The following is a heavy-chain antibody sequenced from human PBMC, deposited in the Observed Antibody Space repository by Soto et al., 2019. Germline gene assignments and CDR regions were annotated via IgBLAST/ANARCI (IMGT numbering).Heavy chain of an antibody. CDR3: ARGDYYDTSGPFSDAFDI. V-gene: IGHV3-7*04. CDR2: IKPDGSQK. Sequence: PGGFLRLSCAASGFTFSSYWLSWVRQAPGKGLEWVANIKPDGSQKWYVDSVKGRFTISRDNAKNSLFLQMSSLRVEDTAVYYCARGDYYDTSGPFSDAFDIWGQGTMVTVSS. CDR1: GFTFSSYW. J-gene: IGHJ3*02. D-gene: IGHD3-22*01.